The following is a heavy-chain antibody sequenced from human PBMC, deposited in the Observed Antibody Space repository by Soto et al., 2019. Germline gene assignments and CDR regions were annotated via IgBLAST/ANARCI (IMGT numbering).Heavy chain of an antibody. CDR3: ARPVGAAAYYYGMDV. Sequence: PGGSLRLSCAASGFTFSSYGMHWVRQAPGKGLEWVAVIWYDGSNKYYADSVKGRFTISRDNSKNTLYLQMNSLRAEDTAVYYCARPVGAAAYYYGMDVWGQGTTVTVSS. V-gene: IGHV3-33*01. D-gene: IGHD6-13*01. J-gene: IGHJ6*02. CDR1: GFTFSSYG. CDR2: IWYDGSNK.